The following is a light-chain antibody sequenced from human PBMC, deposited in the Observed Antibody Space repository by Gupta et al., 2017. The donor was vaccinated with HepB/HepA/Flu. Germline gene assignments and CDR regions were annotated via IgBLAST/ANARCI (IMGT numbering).Light chain of an antibody. J-gene: IGLJ2*01. CDR3: AAWDDSLNVLV. CDR2: GNS. Sequence: QSALTQPPSASGAPGQRVTISCSGTRSIIGRVSVSWYQHVPGTAPKLLIYGNSQRPSGVSDRFSGSNSDTSASLAISGLRPEDAAVYYCAAWDDSLNVLVFGGGTKLTV. CDR1: RSIIGRVS. V-gene: IGLV1-44*01.